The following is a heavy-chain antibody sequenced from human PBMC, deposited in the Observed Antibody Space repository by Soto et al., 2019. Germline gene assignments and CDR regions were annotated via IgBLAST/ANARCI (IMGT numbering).Heavy chain of an antibody. CDR2: ISYDGSNK. D-gene: IGHD1-1*01. Sequence: GGSLRLSCAASGFTFSSYAMHWVRQAPGKGLEWVAVISYDGSNKYYADSVKGRFTISRDNSKNTLYLQMNSLRAEDTAVYYCARGSQLDYWGQGTLVTVSS. CDR1: GFTFSSYA. J-gene: IGHJ4*02. CDR3: ARGSQLDY. V-gene: IGHV3-30-3*01.